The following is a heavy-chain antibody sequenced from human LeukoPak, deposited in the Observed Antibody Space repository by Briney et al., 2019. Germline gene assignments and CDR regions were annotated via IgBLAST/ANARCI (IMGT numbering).Heavy chain of an antibody. CDR1: GGSISSDGYY. J-gene: IGHJ5*02. D-gene: IGHD2-8*02. CDR2: IYYSGST. CDR3: ARDWSKDGDSWWFDP. Sequence: SETLSLTCTVSGGSISSDGYYWSWIRQHPGKGLEWIGYIYYSGSTYYNPSLRSRVTISVDTSKNQFSLKLSSVTAADTAVYYCARDWSKDGDSWWFDPWGQGTLVTVSS. V-gene: IGHV4-31*03.